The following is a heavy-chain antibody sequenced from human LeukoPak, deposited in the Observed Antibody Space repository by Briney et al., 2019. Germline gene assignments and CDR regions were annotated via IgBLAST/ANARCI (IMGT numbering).Heavy chain of an antibody. V-gene: IGHV1-69*13. Sequence: SVTVSRMPSVCTLINYAINWVRQAPGQGLEWMGGIIPIFGTANYAQTFQARVTITADESTSTAYMERSSLRSEDTAVYYCARGHNSGSYTWGLDNWGQGTLVTVSS. J-gene: IGHJ4*02. D-gene: IGHD6-19*01. CDR1: VCTLINYA. CDR2: IIPIFGTA. CDR3: ARGHNSGSYTWGLDN.